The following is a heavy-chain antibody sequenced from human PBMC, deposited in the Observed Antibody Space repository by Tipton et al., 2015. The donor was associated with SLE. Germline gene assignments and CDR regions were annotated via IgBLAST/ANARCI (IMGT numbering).Heavy chain of an antibody. V-gene: IGHV4-34*01. CDR2: ISHGGDT. CDR3: ARSMLTTKRVFDY. CDR1: GGTFNGYY. J-gene: IGHJ4*02. D-gene: IGHD3-16*01. Sequence: TLSLTCAVYGGTFNGYYWSWIRQPPGKGLEWIGEISHGGDTYYNPSLKSRVTISLDRSKNQFSLSVNSVTAADTAVYYCARSMLTTKRVFDYWGQGTLVTVSS.